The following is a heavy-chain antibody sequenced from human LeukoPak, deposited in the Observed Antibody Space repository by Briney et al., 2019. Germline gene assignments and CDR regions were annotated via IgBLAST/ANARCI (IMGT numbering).Heavy chain of an antibody. D-gene: IGHD1-26*01. CDR3: AKLGGATMDAFDI. V-gene: IGHV3-30*18. CDR2: ISYDGSNK. J-gene: IGHJ3*02. Sequence: GGSLRLSCAASGFIFSTYGMHWVRQAPGKGLVWVAVISYDGSNKYYADSVKGRFTISRDNSKNTLYLQMNSLRAEDTAVYYCAKLGGATMDAFDIWGQGTMVTVSS. CDR1: GFIFSTYG.